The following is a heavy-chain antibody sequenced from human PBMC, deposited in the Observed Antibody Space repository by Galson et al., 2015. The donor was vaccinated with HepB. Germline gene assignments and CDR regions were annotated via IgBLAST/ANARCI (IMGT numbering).Heavy chain of an antibody. V-gene: IGHV5-51*01. CDR3: ARGGPVEMATITADWYFDL. J-gene: IGHJ2*01. CDR2: IYPGDSDT. D-gene: IGHD5-24*01. CDR1: GSSITSYW. Sequence: SGAEVKKPGESLKISCKGSGSSITSYWIGWVRKMPGKGLEWMGIIYPGDSDTRYSPSFQGQVTISADKSISTAYLQWSSLKASDTAMYYCARGGPVEMATITADWYFDLWGRGTLVTVSS.